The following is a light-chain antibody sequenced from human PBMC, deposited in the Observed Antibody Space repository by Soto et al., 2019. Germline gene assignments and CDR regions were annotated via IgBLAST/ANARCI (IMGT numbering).Light chain of an antibody. V-gene: IGKV3-15*01. CDR1: QSISFN. J-gene: IGKJ1*01. Sequence: EVLMTQSPGTLSVSPGERATLSCRAGQSISFNLAWYQLKPGQVPRLLIYGASTRATGVPARFSGSGSGTEFPLTISSLQSEDFVVYYCQQYNHWPWTFGQGTKVEIK. CDR2: GAS. CDR3: QQYNHWPWT.